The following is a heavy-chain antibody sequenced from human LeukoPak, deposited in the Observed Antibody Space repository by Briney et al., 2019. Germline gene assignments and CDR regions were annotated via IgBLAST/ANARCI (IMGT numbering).Heavy chain of an antibody. V-gene: IGHV3-33*08. Sequence: GGSLRLSCAASGFTFSNYGMHWVRQAPGKGLEWVAVIWYDGSSKYYTDSVKGRFTISRDNSKNTLYLQMNSLRAEDTAVYYCARANYYGSGSCDYWGQGTLVTVSS. D-gene: IGHD3-10*01. J-gene: IGHJ4*02. CDR3: ARANYYGSGSCDY. CDR1: GFTFSNYG. CDR2: IWYDGSSK.